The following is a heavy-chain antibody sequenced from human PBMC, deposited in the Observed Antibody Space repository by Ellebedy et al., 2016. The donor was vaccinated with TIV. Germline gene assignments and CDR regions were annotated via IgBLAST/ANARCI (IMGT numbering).Heavy chain of an antibody. Sequence: PGGSLRLSCAASGFIFSSYGMHWVRQAPGKGLEWVAIIWYDGRNKYYADSVKGRFTISRDNSKNTLYLQMNSLRAEDTAVYYCAKGYSYGYRVFDYWGQGTLVTVSS. CDR2: IWYDGRNK. CDR1: GFIFSSYG. J-gene: IGHJ4*02. CDR3: AKGYSYGYRVFDY. D-gene: IGHD5-18*01. V-gene: IGHV3-33*06.